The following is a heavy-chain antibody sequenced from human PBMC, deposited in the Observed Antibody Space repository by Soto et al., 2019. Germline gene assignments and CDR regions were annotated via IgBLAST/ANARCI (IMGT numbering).Heavy chain of an antibody. V-gene: IGHV3-49*04. CDR3: TRQLVVITSYYYFDY. J-gene: IGHJ4*02. CDR1: GFTFGDYA. CDR2: IRSKAYGGTT. D-gene: IGHD3-22*01. Sequence: PGGSLRLSCTASGFTFGDYAMSWVRQAPGKGLEWVGFIRSKAYGGTTEYAASVKGRFTISRDDSKSIAYLQLNSLKTEDTAVYYCTRQLVVITSYYYFDYWGQGTLVTSPQ.